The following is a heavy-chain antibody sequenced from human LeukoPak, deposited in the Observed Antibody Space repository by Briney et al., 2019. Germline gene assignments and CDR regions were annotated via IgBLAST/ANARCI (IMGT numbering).Heavy chain of an antibody. J-gene: IGHJ4*02. V-gene: IGHV3-74*01. Sequence: GGSLRLSCAASGFTFSSYWMHWVRQAPGKGLVWVSRINSDGSSTSYADSVKGRFTISRDNAKNTLYLQMNSLRAEDTAVYYCAGDLAWNFPPTYYYDSSCDYWGQGTLVTVSS. CDR3: AGDLAWNFPPTYYYDSSCDY. D-gene: IGHD3-22*01. CDR2: INSDGSST. CDR1: GFTFSSYW.